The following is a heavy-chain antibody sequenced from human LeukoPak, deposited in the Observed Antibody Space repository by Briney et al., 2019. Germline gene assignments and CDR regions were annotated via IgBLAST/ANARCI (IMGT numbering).Heavy chain of an antibody. J-gene: IGHJ6*03. CDR2: IRSKANSYAT. D-gene: IGHD6-19*01. V-gene: IGHV3-73*01. CDR3: TRHPDPGIAVAGRGVNYYYMDV. Sequence: GGPLRLSCAASGFTFSGSAMHWVRQASGKGLEWVGRIRSKANSYATAYAASVKGRFTISRDDSKNTAYLQMNSLKTEDTAVYYCTRHPDPGIAVAGRGVNYYYMDVWGKGTTVTVSS. CDR1: GFTFSGSA.